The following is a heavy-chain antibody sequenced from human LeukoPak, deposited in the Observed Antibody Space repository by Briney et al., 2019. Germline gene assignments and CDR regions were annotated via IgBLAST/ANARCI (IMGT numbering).Heavy chain of an antibody. J-gene: IGHJ4*02. V-gene: IGHV3-11*01. Sequence: GGSLRLSCAASGFSFNESYMTWIRQAPGKGLEWVAYISGRSYSMYYADSVKGRFNIPRDNSLNSLFLHMSSLRVDDTAVYYCVRGKRRFDYWGQGTLVTVSS. CDR1: GFSFNESY. CDR2: ISGRSYSM. CDR3: VRGKRRFDY.